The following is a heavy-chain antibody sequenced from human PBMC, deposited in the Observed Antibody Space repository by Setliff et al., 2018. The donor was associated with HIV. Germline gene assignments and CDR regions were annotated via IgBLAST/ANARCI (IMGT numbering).Heavy chain of an antibody. CDR3: ARGDLVIIPPSISKYYYYMDV. V-gene: IGHV1-18*01. Sequence: ASVKVSCKASGYTFTSYGISWVRQAPGQGLEWMGWISAYNGNTNYAQTLQGRVTMTTDTYTSTAYMELRSLRSDDTAVYYCARGDLVIIPPSISKYYYYMDVWGKGTTVTVSS. CDR2: ISAYNGNT. J-gene: IGHJ6*03. D-gene: IGHD2-8*01. CDR1: GYTFTSYG.